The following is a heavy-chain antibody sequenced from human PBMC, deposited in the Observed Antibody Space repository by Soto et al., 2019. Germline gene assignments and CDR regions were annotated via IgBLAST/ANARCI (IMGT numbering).Heavy chain of an antibody. J-gene: IGHJ4*02. D-gene: IGHD1-26*01. CDR1: GYTFTSYG. CDR2: ISANKGNR. Sequence: QVQLVKSGAEVKKPGASVKVSCKASGYTFTSYGISWVRKAPGQGLELMGWISANKGNRKYAHKLQGRVTMTTDTPTTTAYMELRILISDVTAVYYCARDLHVGALDYWGQGTLVTVSS. CDR3: ARDLHVGALDY. V-gene: IGHV1-18*01.